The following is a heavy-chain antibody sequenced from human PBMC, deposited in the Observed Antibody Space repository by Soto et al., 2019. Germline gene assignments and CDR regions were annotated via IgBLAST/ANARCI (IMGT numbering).Heavy chain of an antibody. V-gene: IGHV3-30-3*01. J-gene: IGHJ6*02. CDR1: GFTFSSYA. CDR3: ARGGIECSSTSCYNHYYYGMDV. Sequence: GGSLRLSCAASGFTFSSYAMHWVRQAPGKGLEWVAVISYDGSNKYYADSVKGRFTISRDNSKNTLYLQMNSLRAEDTAVYYCARGGIECSSTSCYNHYYYGMDVWGQGTTVTVSS. D-gene: IGHD2-2*02. CDR2: ISYDGSNK.